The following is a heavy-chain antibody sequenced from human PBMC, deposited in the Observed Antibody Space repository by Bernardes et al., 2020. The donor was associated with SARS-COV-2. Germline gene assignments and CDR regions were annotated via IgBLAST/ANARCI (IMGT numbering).Heavy chain of an antibody. J-gene: IGHJ5*02. CDR2: IYYSGST. D-gene: IGHD4-17*01. V-gene: IGHV4-31*03. CDR3: ARGTPITTVVTRSKVTNWFDP. CDR1: GGSISSGGYY. Sequence: SETLSLTCTVSGGSISSGGYYWSWIRQHPGKGLEWIGYIYYSGSTYYNPSLKSRVTISVDTSKNQFSLKLSSVTAADTAVYYCARGTPITTVVTRSKVTNWFDPWGQGTLVTVSS.